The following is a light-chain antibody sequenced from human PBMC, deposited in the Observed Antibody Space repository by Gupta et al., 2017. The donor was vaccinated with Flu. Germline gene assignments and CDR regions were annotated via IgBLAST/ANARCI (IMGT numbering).Light chain of an antibody. V-gene: IGKV1-5*03. CDR3: QQYNSYLWT. Sequence: DIQMSQSPFTLSASVGDIVTITCRASQSISSWLAWYQQKPGKAPKLLIYKASSLESGVPSRFSGSGSGTEFTLTISSLQPDDFATYYCQQYNSYLWTFGQGTKVEIK. CDR1: QSISSW. CDR2: KAS. J-gene: IGKJ1*01.